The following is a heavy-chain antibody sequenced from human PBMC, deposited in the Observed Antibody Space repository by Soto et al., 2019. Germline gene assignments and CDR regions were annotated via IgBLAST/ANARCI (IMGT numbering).Heavy chain of an antibody. V-gene: IGHV3-64*01. CDR2: ISSNGVGT. Sequence: EVQLAESGGGLAQPGGSLRLSCAASGFTLSGYAMDWVRQAPGKGLEYVSGISSNGVGTYYANSVQGRFTISRDNSKKTVYRQLGSLRPQDMAVYYCARLDRPDFYFIDVWGKGTTVTVSS. D-gene: IGHD6-6*01. CDR3: ARLDRPDFYFIDV. J-gene: IGHJ6*03. CDR1: GFTLSGYA.